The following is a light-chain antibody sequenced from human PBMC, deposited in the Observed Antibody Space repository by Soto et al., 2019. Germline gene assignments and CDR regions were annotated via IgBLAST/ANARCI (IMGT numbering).Light chain of an antibody. V-gene: IGLV2-14*01. CDR3: SSYTSSSTLL. CDR1: SSDVGGYNY. J-gene: IGLJ1*01. CDR2: DVS. Sequence: QSVLTQPASVSGARGQSITISCTGTSSDVGGYNYVSWYQQHPGKAPKLMIYDVSNRPSGVSNRFSGSKSGNTASLTISGLQAEDEADYYCSSYTSSSTLLFATETKVT.